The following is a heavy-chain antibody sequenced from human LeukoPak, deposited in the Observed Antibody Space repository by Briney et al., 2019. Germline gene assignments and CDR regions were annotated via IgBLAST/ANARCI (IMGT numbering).Heavy chain of an antibody. CDR1: GGSISSASYY. D-gene: IGHD2-15*01. V-gene: IGHV4-61*02. J-gene: IGHJ3*02. CDR3: APGGWSHAFDI. Sequence: SETLSLNCTVSGGSISSASYYWSWIRQPAGKGLEWIGRIYISGSTNYNPSLKSRVTISVDTSKNQFSLKLSSVTAADTAVYYCAPGGWSHAFDIWGQGTMVTVSS. CDR2: IYISGST.